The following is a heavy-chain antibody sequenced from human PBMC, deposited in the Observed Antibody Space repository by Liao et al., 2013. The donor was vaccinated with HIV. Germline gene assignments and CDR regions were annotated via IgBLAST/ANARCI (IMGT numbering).Heavy chain of an antibody. V-gene: IGHV4-4*07. CDR2: IYTSGST. D-gene: IGHD3/OR15-3a*01. J-gene: IGHJ6*03. CDR3: ARADNSFWTGSHYYFYYMDV. Sequence: QVQLQESGPGLVKPSETLSLTCTVSGGSISSYYWSWIRQPAGKGLEWIGRIYTSGSTNYNPSLKSRVTMSVDTSKNQFSLKLSSVTAADTAVYYCARADNSFWTGSHYYFYYMDVWGKGTMVTVSS. CDR1: GGSISSYY.